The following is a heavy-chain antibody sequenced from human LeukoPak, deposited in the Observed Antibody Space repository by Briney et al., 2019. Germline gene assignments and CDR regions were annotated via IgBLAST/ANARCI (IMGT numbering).Heavy chain of an antibody. CDR2: ISSSSSYI. J-gene: IGHJ6*03. D-gene: IGHD1-1*01. CDR3: ARGDWNYYYYYYMDV. Sequence: GGSLRLSCAASGFTFSSYSMNWVRQAPGKGLEWVSSISSSSSYIYYADSVKDRFTISRDNAKNSLYLQMNSLRAEDTAVYYCARGDWNYYYYYYMDVWGKGTTVTVSS. CDR1: GFTFSSYS. V-gene: IGHV3-21*01.